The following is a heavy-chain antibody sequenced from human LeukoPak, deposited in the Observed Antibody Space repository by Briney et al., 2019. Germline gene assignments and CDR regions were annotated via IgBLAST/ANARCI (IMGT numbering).Heavy chain of an antibody. Sequence: GASVKVSCKASGFTFTRYDINWVRQATGQGLEWMGWMNPNSGNTGYAQKFQGRVTMTRNTSISTAYMELSSLRSEDTAVYYCARVDVAYYDSSSQPFDYWGQGTLVTVSS. CDR3: ARVDVAYYDSSSQPFDY. J-gene: IGHJ4*02. V-gene: IGHV1-8*01. D-gene: IGHD3-22*01. CDR2: MNPNSGNT. CDR1: GFTFTRYD.